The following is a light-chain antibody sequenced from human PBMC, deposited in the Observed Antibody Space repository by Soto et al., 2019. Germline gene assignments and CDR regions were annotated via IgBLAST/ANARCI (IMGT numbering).Light chain of an antibody. CDR2: GNS. CDR3: QSYDSSLSGYV. V-gene: IGLV1-40*01. CDR1: SSNIGAGYD. J-gene: IGLJ1*01. Sequence: QSVLTQPPSVSGAPGQRVTISCTGSSSNIGAGYDVHWYQHLPGTAPKLLIYGNSNRPSGVPDRFSGSKSGTSASLAITGLQAEDEADYYCQSYDSSLSGYVFGTGTKVTAL.